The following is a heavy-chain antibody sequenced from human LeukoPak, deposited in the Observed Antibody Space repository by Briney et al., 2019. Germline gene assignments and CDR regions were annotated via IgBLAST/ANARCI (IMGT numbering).Heavy chain of an antibody. Sequence: GGSLRLSCAASGFTFSSYDMHWVRQAPGKGLEWVAVISYDGSNKYYADSVKGRFTISRDNAQNTLSLQMNSLRAEDTAVYYCARGGNTAMFSWGQGTLVTVSS. CDR1: GFTFSSYD. CDR2: ISYDGSNK. J-gene: IGHJ5*02. V-gene: IGHV3-30*03. D-gene: IGHD5-18*01. CDR3: ARGGNTAMFS.